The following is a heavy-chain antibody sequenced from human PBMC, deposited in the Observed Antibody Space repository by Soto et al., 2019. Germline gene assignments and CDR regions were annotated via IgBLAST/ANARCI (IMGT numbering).Heavy chain of an antibody. Sequence: GGSLRLSCAASGFTFSSYAMHWVRQAPGKGLEWVAVISYDGSNKYYADSVKGRFTISRDNSKNTLYLQMNSLRAEDTAVYYCARAKVRVTWIQLWNPLYYYYYGMDVWGQGTTVTVSS. D-gene: IGHD5-18*01. V-gene: IGHV3-30-3*01. CDR2: ISYDGSNK. J-gene: IGHJ6*02. CDR1: GFTFSSYA. CDR3: ARAKVRVTWIQLWNPLYYYYYGMDV.